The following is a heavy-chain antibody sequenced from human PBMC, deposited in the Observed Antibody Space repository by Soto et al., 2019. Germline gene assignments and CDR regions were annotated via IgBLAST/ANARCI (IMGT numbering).Heavy chain of an antibody. V-gene: IGHV3-23*01. CDR3: AICTSSSSGWCNCFDP. D-gene: IGHD6-19*01. CDR1: GFTFSNYA. J-gene: IGHJ5*02. CDR2: ISASGGGT. Sequence: EVQLLESGGALVQPGGSLRLSCAATGFTFSNYAMNWVRQAPGEGLEWVAVISASGGGTQYADSVKGRFTISRDNSKNSLYLQMDSLRAEDTAVYYCAICTSSSSGWCNCFDPWGQGTLVTVSS.